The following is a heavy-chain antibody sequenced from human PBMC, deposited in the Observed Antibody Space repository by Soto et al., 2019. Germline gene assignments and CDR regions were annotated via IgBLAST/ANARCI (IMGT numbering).Heavy chain of an antibody. CDR3: ARGQRFSDSFDP. Sequence: SETLSLTCTVSGGAISGYYWTWIRQSAGKGLEWIGRIYSSGGTKYNPSLQSRVTMSLDTSKNQFSLRLTSVTAADTAVYYCARGQRFSDSFDPWGQGTLVTVSS. CDR2: IYSSGGT. D-gene: IGHD3-3*01. CDR1: GGAISGYY. V-gene: IGHV4-4*07. J-gene: IGHJ5*02.